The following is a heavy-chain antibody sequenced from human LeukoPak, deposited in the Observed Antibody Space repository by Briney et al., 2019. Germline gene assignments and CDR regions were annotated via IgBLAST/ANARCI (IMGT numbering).Heavy chain of an antibody. J-gene: IGHJ4*02. CDR1: GYTFTSYA. V-gene: IGHV1-3*01. Sequence: ASVEVSCKASGYTFTSYAMHWVRQAPGQRLEWMGWINAGNGNTKYSQKFQGKVTITRDTSASTDYMELSSLRSEDTAVYYCARAQLGSNRPGDYWGQGTLVTVSS. D-gene: IGHD6-13*01. CDR2: INAGNGNT. CDR3: ARAQLGSNRPGDY.